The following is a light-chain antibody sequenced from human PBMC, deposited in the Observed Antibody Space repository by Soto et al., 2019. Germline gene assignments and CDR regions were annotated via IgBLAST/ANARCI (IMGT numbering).Light chain of an antibody. CDR1: QSVLHRSKRKNY. CDR3: QQYYSGRT. V-gene: IGKV4-1*01. Sequence: IVMTQSPDSLSVSLGERTTINCRSIQSVLHRSKRKNYLAWYKQKAGQPPKLLISWASTREAGVPDRFSGSGSGTDFTLNISSLPAADVATYYCQQYYSGRTFGQGTKVEI. CDR2: WAS. J-gene: IGKJ1*01.